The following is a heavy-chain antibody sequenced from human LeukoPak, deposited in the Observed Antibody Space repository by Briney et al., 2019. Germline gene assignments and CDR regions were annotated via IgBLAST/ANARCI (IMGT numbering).Heavy chain of an antibody. V-gene: IGHV3-21*01. CDR1: GFTFSDYG. CDR3: ARDPTRMSRITNWFDP. D-gene: IGHD1-20*01. Sequence: GGTLRLSCAASGFTFSDYGMNWVRQAPGKGLEWVSSISSSSSYIYYADSVKGRFTISRDNAKNSLYLQMNSLRAEDTAVYYCARDPTRMSRITNWFDPWGQGTLVTVSS. J-gene: IGHJ5*02. CDR2: ISSSSSYI.